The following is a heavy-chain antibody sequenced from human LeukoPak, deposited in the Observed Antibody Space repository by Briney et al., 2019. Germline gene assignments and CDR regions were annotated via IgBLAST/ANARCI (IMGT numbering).Heavy chain of an antibody. D-gene: IGHD6-13*01. Sequence: GGSLRLSCAASGFIFSNYAMTWVRQAPGKGLEWVSAIGGSGASTYYADSVKGRFTISRDNSKNTVYLQMNSLRAEDTAVYYCAKQIAAIGYWGQGTLVTVSS. CDR2: IGGSGAST. CDR3: AKQIAAIGY. J-gene: IGHJ4*02. CDR1: GFIFSNYA. V-gene: IGHV3-23*01.